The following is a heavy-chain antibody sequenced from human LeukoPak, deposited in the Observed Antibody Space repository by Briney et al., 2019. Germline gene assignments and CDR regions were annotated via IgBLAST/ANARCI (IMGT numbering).Heavy chain of an antibody. V-gene: IGHV3-23*01. J-gene: IGHJ4*01. CDR2: LSGSGITT. CDR1: GFTFSNSA. D-gene: IGHD6-19*01. CDR3: AKGIYSSGWSYFDY. Sequence: GGSLKLSCAASGFTFSNSAMSWVRQAPGKGLEWVSTLSGSGITTYYADSVKGRFTISRDNSKNTLYLQMNSLRAEDTAVYYCAKGIYSSGWSYFDYWGHGTLVTVSS.